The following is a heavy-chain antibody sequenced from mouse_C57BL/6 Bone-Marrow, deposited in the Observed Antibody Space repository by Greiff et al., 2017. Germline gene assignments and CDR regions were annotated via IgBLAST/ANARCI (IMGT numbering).Heavy chain of an antibody. V-gene: IGHV1-66*01. J-gene: IGHJ4*01. Sequence: QVQLQQSGPELVKPGASVKISCKASGYSFTSYYIHWVKQRPGQGLEWIGWIYPGSGNTKYNEKFKGKATLTADTSSSTAYMQLSSLTSEDSAVYYCARSHYYGSSHYYAMDYWGQGTSVTVSS. D-gene: IGHD1-1*01. CDR2: IYPGSGNT. CDR3: ARSHYYGSSHYYAMDY. CDR1: GYSFTSYY.